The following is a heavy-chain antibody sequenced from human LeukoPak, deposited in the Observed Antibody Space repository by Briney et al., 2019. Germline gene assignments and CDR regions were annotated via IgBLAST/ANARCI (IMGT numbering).Heavy chain of an antibody. V-gene: IGHV4-39*01. Sequence: SETLSLTCTVSGGSISSTPYYWGWIRQPPGKGLEWIGTISYSGNTYYNPSLKSRVTISVDTPKNQFSLRLTSLSAADTAVYYCARPGVAGTTEDCWGQGTLVTVSS. CDR3: ARPGVAGTTEDC. J-gene: IGHJ4*02. CDR2: ISYSGNT. CDR1: GGSISSTPYY. D-gene: IGHD6-19*01.